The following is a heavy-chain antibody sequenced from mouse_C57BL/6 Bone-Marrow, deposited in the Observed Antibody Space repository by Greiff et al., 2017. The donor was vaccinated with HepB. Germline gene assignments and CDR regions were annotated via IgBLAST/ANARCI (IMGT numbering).Heavy chain of an antibody. J-gene: IGHJ4*01. Sequence: EVMLVESGGGLVQPGGSRKLSCAVSGFTLSSFGIHWVRQAPEKGLEWVAYISSGSTTIYYADTVKGRFTISKDNPRNTLFLQMDSLRSEDTALYYCAKDGNYVGYAMDYWGQGTSVTVSS. CDR3: AKDGNYVGYAMDY. D-gene: IGHD2-1*01. CDR2: ISSGSTTI. CDR1: GFTLSSFG. V-gene: IGHV5-17*02.